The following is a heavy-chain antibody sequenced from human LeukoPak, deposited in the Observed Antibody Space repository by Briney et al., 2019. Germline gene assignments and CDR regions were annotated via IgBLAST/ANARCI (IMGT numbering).Heavy chain of an antibody. CDR1: GYTFTSYD. J-gene: IGHJ4*02. CDR2: MNPNSGNT. D-gene: IGHD3-9*01. V-gene: IGHV1-8*01. Sequence: GASVKVSCKASGYTFTSYDINWVRQATGQGLEWMGWMNPNSGNTGYAQKFQGRVTMTRNTSISTAYMELSSLRSEDTAVYYCARGDRYFDWLLSLHDYWGQGTLVTVAS. CDR3: ARGDRYFDWLLSLHDY.